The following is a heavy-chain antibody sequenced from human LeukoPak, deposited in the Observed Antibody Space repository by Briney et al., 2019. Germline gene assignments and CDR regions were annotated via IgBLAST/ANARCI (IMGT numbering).Heavy chain of an antibody. V-gene: IGHV1-69*05. Sequence: SSVTVSCKASGGTFSSYAISWVRQAPGQGLEWMGGIIPSFGTPNYAQKFQGRVTITTDESTNPAYIELRSRECGDHGVYYRCGQSEVPAATPYHCYMDVWGNGTTVTVSS. CDR3: CGQSEVPAATPYHCYMDV. CDR1: GGTFSSYA. D-gene: IGHD2-2*02. J-gene: IGHJ6*03. CDR2: IIPSFGTP.